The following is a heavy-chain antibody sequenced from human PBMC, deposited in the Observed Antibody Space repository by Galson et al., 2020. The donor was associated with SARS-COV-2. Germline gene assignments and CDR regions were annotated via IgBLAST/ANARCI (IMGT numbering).Heavy chain of an antibody. Sequence: SETLSLTCRVPGGTFRGYYWSWIRQPPGKGLEWIGSIHYTGATHYNPSLESRLAISLATSKNQFSLTLTSVAAADTAVYYCARNRVPGDSWGQGTLVTVSS. CDR1: GGTFRGYY. V-gene: IGHV4-59*01. J-gene: IGHJ4*02. CDR2: IHYTGAT. CDR3: ARNRVPGDS. D-gene: IGHD3-3*01.